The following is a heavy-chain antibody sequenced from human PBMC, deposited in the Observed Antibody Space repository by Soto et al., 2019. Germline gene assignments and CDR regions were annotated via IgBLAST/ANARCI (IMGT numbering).Heavy chain of an antibody. V-gene: IGHV3-30*18. CDR1: GFTFSSYG. CDR3: AKALSIFYDFWSGYTYYYYYYGMDV. Sequence: PGESLKISCAASGFTFSSYGVHWVRQAPGKGLEWVAVISYDGSNKYYADSVKGRFTISRDNSKNTLYLQMNSLRAEDTAVYYCAKALSIFYDFWSGYTYYYYYYGMDVWGQGTTVTVSS. J-gene: IGHJ6*02. D-gene: IGHD3-3*01. CDR2: ISYDGSNK.